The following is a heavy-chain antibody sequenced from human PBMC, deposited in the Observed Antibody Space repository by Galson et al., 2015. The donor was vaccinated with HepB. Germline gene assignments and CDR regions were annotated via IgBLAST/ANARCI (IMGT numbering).Heavy chain of an antibody. CDR2: INPSGGST. V-gene: IGHV1-46*01. Sequence: SVKVSCKASGYTFTSYYMHWVRQAPGQGLEWMGIINPSGGSTSYAQKFQGRVTMTRDTSTSTVYMELSSLRSEDTAVYYCARDCIAVAGTGWFDPWGQGTLVTVSS. J-gene: IGHJ5*02. CDR3: ARDCIAVAGTGWFDP. CDR1: GYTFTSYY. D-gene: IGHD6-19*01.